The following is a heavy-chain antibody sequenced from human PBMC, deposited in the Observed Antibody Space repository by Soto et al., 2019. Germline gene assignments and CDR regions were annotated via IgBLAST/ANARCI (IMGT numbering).Heavy chain of an antibody. CDR1: GGSFSGYY. J-gene: IGHJ5*02. Sequence: ASETLSLTCAVYGGSFSGYYWSWIRQPPGKGLEWIGEINHSGSTNYNPSLKSRVTISVDTSKNQFSLKLSSVTAADTAVYYCARVAPMIAVAGPNWFDPWGQGTLVTVSS. V-gene: IGHV4-34*01. D-gene: IGHD6-19*01. CDR3: ARVAPMIAVAGPNWFDP. CDR2: INHSGST.